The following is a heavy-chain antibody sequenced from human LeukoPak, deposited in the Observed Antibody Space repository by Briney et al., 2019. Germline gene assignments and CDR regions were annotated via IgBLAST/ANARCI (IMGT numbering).Heavy chain of an antibody. CDR1: GFIFRNYG. V-gene: IGHV3-30*02. J-gene: IGHJ4*02. CDR2: IRYDGS. Sequence: GGSLRLSCAASGFIFRNYGMHWVRQAPGKGLEWVACIRYDGSKYADSVKGRFTISRDDSNNMAYLQMDSLKNEDTAVYYCTREDWDFDSWGQGTPVSVSS. CDR3: TREDWDFDS. D-gene: IGHD3/OR15-3a*01.